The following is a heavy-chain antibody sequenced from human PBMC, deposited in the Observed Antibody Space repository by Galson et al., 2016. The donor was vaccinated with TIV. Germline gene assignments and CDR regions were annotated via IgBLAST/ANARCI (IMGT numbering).Heavy chain of an antibody. J-gene: IGHJ2*01. Sequence: SETLSLTCSVSGGSVSRGTYYWSWLRQSPGKRLEWIGYVYYNGKTNYNPSLKSRVNMSIDRSTNQFSLTLRSVTAADTAVYFCTRDPTYSNSWYWYFDLWGRGTLVAVSS. V-gene: IGHV4-61*01. CDR3: TRDPTYSNSWYWYFDL. CDR2: VYYNGKT. D-gene: IGHD6-13*01. CDR1: GGSVSRGTYY.